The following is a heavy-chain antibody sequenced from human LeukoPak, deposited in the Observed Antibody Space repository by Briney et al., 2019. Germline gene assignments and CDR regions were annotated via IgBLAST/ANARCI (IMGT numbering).Heavy chain of an antibody. J-gene: IGHJ5*02. CDR1: GGSISSYY. CDR3: ARADILTDPTFFGFDP. D-gene: IGHD3-9*01. V-gene: IGHV4-59*01. CDR2: IYYSGST. Sequence: PSETLSLTRTVSGGSISSYYWSWIRQPPGKGLEWIGYIYYSGSTNYNPSLKSRVTISVDTSKNQFSLKLSSVTAADTAVSYCARADILTDPTFFGFDPWAREPWSPSPQ.